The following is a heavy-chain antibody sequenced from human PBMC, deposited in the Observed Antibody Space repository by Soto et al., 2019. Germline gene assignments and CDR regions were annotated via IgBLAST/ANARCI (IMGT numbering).Heavy chain of an antibody. CDR2: ISYDGSNK. CDR1: GFTFSSYA. Sequence: PGGSLRLSCAASGFTFSSYAMHWVRQAPGKGLEWVAVISYDGSNKYYADSVKGRFTISRDNSKNTLYLQMNSLRAEDTAVYYCARDRRYGLRHDAFDIWGQGTMVTVSS. J-gene: IGHJ3*02. D-gene: IGHD3-16*01. CDR3: ARDRRYGLRHDAFDI. V-gene: IGHV3-30-3*01.